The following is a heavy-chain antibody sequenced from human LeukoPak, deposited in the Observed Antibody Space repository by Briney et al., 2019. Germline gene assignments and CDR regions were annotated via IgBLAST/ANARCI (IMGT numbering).Heavy chain of an antibody. Sequence: GGSLRLSCAASGFSFSSYSMNWVRQAPGKGLEWVSSISSSSSYIYYADSVKGRFTISRDSAKNSLYLQMDSLRAEDTAIYYCARCSGWAFKNWGQGNLVTVSS. CDR2: ISSSSSYI. CDR3: ARCSGWAFKN. D-gene: IGHD6-19*01. J-gene: IGHJ4*02. CDR1: GFSFSSYS. V-gene: IGHV3-21*01.